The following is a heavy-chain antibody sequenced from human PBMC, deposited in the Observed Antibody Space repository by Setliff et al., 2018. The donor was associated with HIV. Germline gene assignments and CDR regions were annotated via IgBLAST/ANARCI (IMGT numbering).Heavy chain of an antibody. D-gene: IGHD3-22*01. V-gene: IGHV3-49*04. J-gene: IGHJ5*02. CDR3: VRQGSGGYYDS. CDR1: GFTFGDHT. Sequence: HPGGSLRLSCATSGFTFGDHTMTWVRQAPGRGLEWVGLIRSTRFGGTTQYAASVKGRFTISRDDSKSIAYLQMNSLKAEDTGVYYCVRQGSGGYYDSWGQGALVSVST. CDR2: IRSTRFGGTT.